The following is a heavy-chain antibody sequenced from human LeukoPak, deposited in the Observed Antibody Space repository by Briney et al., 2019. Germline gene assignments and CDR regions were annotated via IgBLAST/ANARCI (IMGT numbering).Heavy chain of an antibody. CDR1: GGSISSGSYY. J-gene: IGHJ3*02. Sequence: PSETLSLTCTVSGGSISSGSYYWSWIRQPAGKGLEWIGRIYTSGSTNYNPSLKSRVTISVDTSKNQFSLKLSSVTAADTAVYYCARVRIVGAPWAFDIWGQGTMVTVSS. V-gene: IGHV4-61*02. CDR3: ARVRIVGAPWAFDI. CDR2: IYTSGST. D-gene: IGHD1-26*01.